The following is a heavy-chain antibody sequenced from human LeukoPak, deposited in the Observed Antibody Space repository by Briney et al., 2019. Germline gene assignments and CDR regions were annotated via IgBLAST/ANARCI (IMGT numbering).Heavy chain of an antibody. CDR1: GYTFTGYY. J-gene: IGHJ4*02. V-gene: IGHV1-2*02. Sequence: ASVKVSCKASGYTFTGYYMHWVRQAPGQGLEWMGWINPNSGGTNYAQKFQGRVTMTRDTSTSTAYMELSRLRPDDTAVYYCARVHSGTSLDYWGQGTLVTVSS. CDR2: INPNSGGT. CDR3: ARVHSGTSLDY. D-gene: IGHD1-26*01.